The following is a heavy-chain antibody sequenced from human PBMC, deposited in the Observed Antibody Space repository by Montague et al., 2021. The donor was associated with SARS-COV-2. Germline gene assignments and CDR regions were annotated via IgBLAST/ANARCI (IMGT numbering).Heavy chain of an antibody. V-gene: IGHV4-59*01. CDR2: IYYSGST. CDR3: ARVGLVRYSRKDFDI. D-gene: IGHD5-18*01. Sequence: SETLSLTCTVSGGSISSYYWSWIRQPPGKGLEWIGYIYYSGSTNYNPSLKSRVTISVDTSKNQFSLKLSSVTAADTAVYYCARVGLVRYSRKDFDIWGQGTMVTVSS. CDR1: GGSISSYY. J-gene: IGHJ3*02.